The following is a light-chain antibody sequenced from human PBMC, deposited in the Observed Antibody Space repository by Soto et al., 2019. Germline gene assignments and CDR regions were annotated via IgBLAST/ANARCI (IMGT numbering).Light chain of an antibody. CDR3: QQANSYPWT. CDR2: GSS. Sequence: DIQMTQSPSSVSASVGDSATITCRASQGVSDWVAWYQQKPGEAPKILIYGSSSLLSGVPSRFRGTRSGTDFTLTISSLQPEDLETYYCQQANSYPWTFGQGTKVDIK. CDR1: QGVSDW. J-gene: IGKJ1*01. V-gene: IGKV1-12*01.